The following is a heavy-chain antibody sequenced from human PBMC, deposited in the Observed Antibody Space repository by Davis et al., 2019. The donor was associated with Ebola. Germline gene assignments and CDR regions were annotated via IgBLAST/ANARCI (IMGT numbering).Heavy chain of an antibody. Sequence: ASVKVSCKASGYTFTGYYIHWVRQAPGQGLEWMGWINPNSGGTNYAQKYQGRVTMTRDTSITTAYMELSRLRSEDTAVYYCARDLEGRDSDSWSYYYYYMDVWGKGTTVTVSS. CDR2: INPNSGGT. CDR3: ARDLEGRDSDSWSYYYYYMDV. V-gene: IGHV1-2*02. CDR1: GYTFTGYY. D-gene: IGHD6-13*01. J-gene: IGHJ6*03.